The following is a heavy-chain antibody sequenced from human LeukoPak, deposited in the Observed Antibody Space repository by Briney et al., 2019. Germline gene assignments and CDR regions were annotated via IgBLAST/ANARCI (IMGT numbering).Heavy chain of an antibody. CDR3: AKGEVAVVAASPEY. V-gene: IGHV3-30*18. CDR2: ISYDGIYK. CDR1: GFTFSSYW. D-gene: IGHD2-15*01. Sequence: GGSLRLSCAASGFTFSSYWMSWVRQAPGKGLEWVAVISYDGIYKYYADSVQDRFNISRDNSKNILYLQMNSLRREDTALYYCAKGEVAVVAASPEYWGQGTLVTVSS. J-gene: IGHJ4*02.